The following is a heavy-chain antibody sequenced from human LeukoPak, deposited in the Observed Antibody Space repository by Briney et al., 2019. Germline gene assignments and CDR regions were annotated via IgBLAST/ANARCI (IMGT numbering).Heavy chain of an antibody. CDR2: IRGSGDRT. Sequence: GGSLRLSCAASGFTFSSYGMSWVRQAPGKGLEWVSAIRGSGDRTHYADSVKGRFTISRDNSKNTLYLQMNSLRAEDTAVYYCAKDSKIVGATFRSYHYMDVWGKGTAVTVSS. J-gene: IGHJ6*03. CDR3: AKDSKIVGATFRSYHYMDV. V-gene: IGHV3-23*01. CDR1: GFTFSSYG. D-gene: IGHD1-26*01.